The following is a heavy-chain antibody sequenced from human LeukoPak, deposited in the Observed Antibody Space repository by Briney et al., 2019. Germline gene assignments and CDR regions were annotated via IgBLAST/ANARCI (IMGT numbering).Heavy chain of an antibody. D-gene: IGHD2-2*01. CDR3: ARVRLRDQPAPFDY. J-gene: IGHJ4*02. CDR2: ISSSSSYI. CDR1: GFTFSSYS. Sequence: GGSLRLSCAASGFTFSSYSMNWVRQAPGKGLEWVSSISSSSSYIYSADSVKGRFTISRDNAKNSVYLQMNSLRAEDTAVYYCARVRLRDQPAPFDYWGQGTLVTVSS. V-gene: IGHV3-21*01.